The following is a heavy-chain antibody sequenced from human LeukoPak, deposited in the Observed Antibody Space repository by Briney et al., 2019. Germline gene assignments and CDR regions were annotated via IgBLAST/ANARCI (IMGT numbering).Heavy chain of an antibody. Sequence: ASVKVSCKASGYTFTGYYMHWVRQAPGQGLEWMGWINPNSGGTNYAQKFQGRVTMTRDTSISTAYMELSRLRSDDTAVYYCARGGLPENEPHHGFDYWGQGTLVTVSS. CDR1: GYTFTGYY. J-gene: IGHJ4*02. V-gene: IGHV1-2*02. CDR3: ARGGLPENEPHHGFDY. CDR2: INPNSGGT. D-gene: IGHD1-14*01.